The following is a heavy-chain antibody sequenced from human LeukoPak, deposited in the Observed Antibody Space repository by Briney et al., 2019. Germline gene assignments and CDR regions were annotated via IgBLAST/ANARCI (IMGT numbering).Heavy chain of an antibody. CDR3: AREQGGSRYFDI. Sequence: ASVKVSCKASGYTFTGYYMHWVRQAPGQGLEWMGWINPNSGGTNYAQKFQGRVTMTRDTSISTAYMELSRLRSEDTAVYYCAREQGGSRYFDIWGQGTMVTVSS. J-gene: IGHJ3*02. CDR2: INPNSGGT. V-gene: IGHV1-2*02. CDR1: GYTFTGYY. D-gene: IGHD1-26*01.